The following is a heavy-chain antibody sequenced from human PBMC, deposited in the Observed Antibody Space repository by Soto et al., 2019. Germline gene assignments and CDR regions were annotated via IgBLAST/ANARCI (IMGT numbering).Heavy chain of an antibody. CDR1: GGSISSSSYY. CDR2: IYYSGST. CDR3: ARHEYSSSPLDY. Sequence: PSETLSLTCTVSGGSISSSSYYWGWIRQPPGKGLEWIGSIYYSGSTYYNPSLKSRVTISVDTSKNQFSLKLSSVTAADTAVYYCARHEYSSSPLDYWGQGTLVTVSS. V-gene: IGHV4-39*01. J-gene: IGHJ4*02. D-gene: IGHD6-13*01.